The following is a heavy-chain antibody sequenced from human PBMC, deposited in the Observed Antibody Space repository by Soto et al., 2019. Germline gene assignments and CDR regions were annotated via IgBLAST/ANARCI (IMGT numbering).Heavy chain of an antibody. CDR1: GFTFSSYS. CDR2: ISSSSSYI. V-gene: IGHV3-21*01. Sequence: EVQLVESGGGLVKPGGSLRLSCAASGFTFSSYSMNWDRQAPGKGLAWVSSISSSSSYIYYADSVKGRFTISRDNAKNSLYLQMNSLRAEDTAVYYCASSKSSSAAGTSYDYWGQGTLVTVSS. D-gene: IGHD6-13*01. CDR3: ASSKSSSAAGTSYDY. J-gene: IGHJ4*02.